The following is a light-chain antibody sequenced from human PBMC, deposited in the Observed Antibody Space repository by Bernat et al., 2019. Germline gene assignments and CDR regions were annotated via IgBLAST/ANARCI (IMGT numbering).Light chain of an antibody. Sequence: QSALTQPAAVSGSPGQSITISCTGTSSDVGNYNYVSWYQQHPGKAPKLMIYAVSNRPSGVSNRFSGSKSGNTASLTISGLQAEDEADYYCSSYTSSSTLFYVFGPGTKVIVL. CDR2: AVS. J-gene: IGLJ1*01. CDR3: SSYTSSSTLFYV. CDR1: SSDVGNYNY. V-gene: IGLV2-14*01.